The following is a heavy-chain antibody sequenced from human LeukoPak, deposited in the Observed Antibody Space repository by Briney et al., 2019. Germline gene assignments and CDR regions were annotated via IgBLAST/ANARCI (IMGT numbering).Heavy chain of an antibody. D-gene: IGHD5/OR15-5a*01. J-gene: IGHJ6*02. CDR3: ARVASKGGMDV. V-gene: IGHV4-59*01. CDR2: IHYAWNT. CDR1: GGSIGSYH. Sequence: SETLSLTCSVSGGSIGSYHWSWIRQPPGKGLEWIGYIHYAWNTKYNSSLKSRVTISLDKSNNQFSLRLSSVTAADTAVYYCARVASKGGMDVWGQGTTVTVSS.